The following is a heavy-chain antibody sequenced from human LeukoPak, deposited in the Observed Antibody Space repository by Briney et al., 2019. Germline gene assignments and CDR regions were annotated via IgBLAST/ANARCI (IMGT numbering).Heavy chain of an antibody. CDR1: RYTFTGYY. J-gene: IGHJ3*02. CDR3: ARDCRYYDSSGYYYIAFDI. V-gene: IGHV1-2*02. Sequence: ASVKVSSKPSRYTFTGYYMHWVRQAPGQGLEWMGWINPNSGGTNYAQKFQGRVTMTRDTSISTAYMELSRLRSDDTAVYYCARDCRYYDSSGYYYIAFDIWGQGTMVTVSS. CDR2: INPNSGGT. D-gene: IGHD3-22*01.